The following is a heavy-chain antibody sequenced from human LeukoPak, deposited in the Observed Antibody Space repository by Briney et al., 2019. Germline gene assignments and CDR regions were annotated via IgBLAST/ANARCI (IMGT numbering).Heavy chain of an antibody. D-gene: IGHD3-10*01. Sequence: GRSLRLSCAASGFPFRAYGMHWVRQAPGKGLEWVGVIFYDGSSQHYADVVKGRFTISRDNSQNTLYLHMNNLRVEDTAVYFCVRFVEGFDYWGRRALVTVSS. J-gene: IGHJ4*02. CDR1: GFPFRAYG. CDR3: VRFVEGFDY. V-gene: IGHV3-33*01. CDR2: IFYDGSSQ.